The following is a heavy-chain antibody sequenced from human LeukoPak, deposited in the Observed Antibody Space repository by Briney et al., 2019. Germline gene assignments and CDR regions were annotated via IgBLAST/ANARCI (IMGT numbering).Heavy chain of an antibody. Sequence: ASVKVSCKASGYTFTSYGISWVRQAPGQGLEWMGWISAYNGNTNYAQKLQGRVTMTTDTSTSTAYMELRSLRSDDTAVYYCARDPDCSSTSCLYYYYYGMDVWSQGTTVTVSS. CDR2: ISAYNGNT. V-gene: IGHV1-18*01. J-gene: IGHJ6*02. CDR3: ARDPDCSSTSCLYYYYYGMDV. D-gene: IGHD2-2*01. CDR1: GYTFTSYG.